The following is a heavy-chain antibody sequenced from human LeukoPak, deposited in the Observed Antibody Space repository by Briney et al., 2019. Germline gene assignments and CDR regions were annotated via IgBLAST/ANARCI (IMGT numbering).Heavy chain of an antibody. V-gene: IGHV3-21*01. CDR3: ARDGNYGDYGSKYFQH. CDR1: GFTFRSYW. Sequence: PGGSLRLSCAASGFTFRSYWMNWVRQAPGKGLEWVSSISSSSSYIYYADSVKGRFTISRDNAKNSLYLQMNSLRAEDTAVYYCARDGNYGDYGSKYFQHWGQGTLVTVSS. CDR2: ISSSSSYI. D-gene: IGHD4-17*01. J-gene: IGHJ1*01.